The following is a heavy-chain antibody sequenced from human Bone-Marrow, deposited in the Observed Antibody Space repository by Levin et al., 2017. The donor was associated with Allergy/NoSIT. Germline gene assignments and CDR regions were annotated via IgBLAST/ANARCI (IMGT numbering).Heavy chain of an antibody. V-gene: IGHV1-2*06. Sequence: ASVKVSCKASGYTFTGYYIHWVRQAPGQGLEWMGRISPDSGGANYAQKFQGRVIMTRDTSISTAYMELSRLRSDDTAVYYCARGPPYYDFWSGRDPWGQGTLVTVSS. CDR2: ISPDSGGA. CDR1: GYTFTGYY. D-gene: IGHD3-3*01. J-gene: IGHJ5*02. CDR3: ARGPPYYDFWSGRDP.